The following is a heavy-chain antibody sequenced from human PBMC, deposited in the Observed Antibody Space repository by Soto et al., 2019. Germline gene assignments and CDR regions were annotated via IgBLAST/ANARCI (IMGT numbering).Heavy chain of an antibody. CDR2: MYNSGST. V-gene: IGHV4-39*01. CDR1: GGSISTSSYY. J-gene: IGHJ5*02. Sequence: QLQLQASGPGLVKPSETLSLTCTVSGGSISTSSYYWDWIRQPPGKGLEWIGSMYNSGSTYYNPVLKGRVAISVDTSKNQFSLKVSSVTAADTVIYYWAKRSELYTWFDPWGQGTLVTISS. CDR3: AKRSELYTWFDP. D-gene: IGHD1-7*01.